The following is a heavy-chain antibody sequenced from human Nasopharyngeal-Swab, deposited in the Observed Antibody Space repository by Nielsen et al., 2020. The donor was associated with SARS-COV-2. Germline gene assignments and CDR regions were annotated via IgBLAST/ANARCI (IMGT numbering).Heavy chain of an antibody. J-gene: IGHJ4*02. CDR3: AKDKGVGTAMVFDY. V-gene: IGHV3-30*18. CDR2: ISYDGSNK. Sequence: GESLKISCAASGFTFSSYGMHWVRQAPGKGLEWVAVISYDGSNKYYADSVKGRFTISRDNSKNTLYLQMNSLRAEDTAVYYCAKDKGVGTAMVFDYWGQGTLVTVSS. D-gene: IGHD5-18*01. CDR1: GFTFSSYG.